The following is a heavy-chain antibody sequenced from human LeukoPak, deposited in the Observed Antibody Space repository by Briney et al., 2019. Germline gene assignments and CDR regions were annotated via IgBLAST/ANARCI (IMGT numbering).Heavy chain of an antibody. CDR3: AKGRTASP. CDR1: GFTFDDYA. CDR2: ISWNSGSI. V-gene: IGHV3-9*01. J-gene: IGHJ5*02. Sequence: GGSLRLSCAASGFTFDDYAMHWVRQAPGKGLEWVSGISWNSGSIGYADSVKGRFTISRDNAKNSVYLQMNSLRAADTALYYCAKGRTASPWGQGTPVTVSS. D-gene: IGHD1/OR15-1a*01.